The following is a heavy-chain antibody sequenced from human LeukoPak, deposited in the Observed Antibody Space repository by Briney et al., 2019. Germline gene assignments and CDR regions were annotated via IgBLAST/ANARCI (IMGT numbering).Heavy chain of an antibody. CDR1: GYSFTSYW. D-gene: IGHD4-23*01. CDR2: IYPGDSDT. CDR3: ASYYYGGNSKDAFDI. V-gene: IGHV5-51*01. Sequence: GESLKISCKGSGYSFTSYWIGWVRQMPGKGLGGMGIIYPGDSDTRYSPSFQGQVTISADKSISTAYLQWSSLKASDTAMYYCASYYYGGNSKDAFDIWGQGTMVTVSS. J-gene: IGHJ3*02.